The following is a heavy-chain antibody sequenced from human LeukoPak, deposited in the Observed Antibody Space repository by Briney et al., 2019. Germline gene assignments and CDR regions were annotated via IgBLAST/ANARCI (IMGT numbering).Heavy chain of an antibody. Sequence: SETLSLTCTVSGGSISINTYYWSWIRQPPGKGLEWIGQIYYSGSTYYNPSLKSRVTISLDTSKSQFSLKLTSVTAADTAVYYCARGVPEYYDFWSGYFYYFDYWGQGTLVTVSS. CDR3: ARGVPEYYDFWSGYFYYFDY. CDR2: IYYSGST. V-gene: IGHV4-61*01. CDR1: GGSISINTYY. J-gene: IGHJ4*02. D-gene: IGHD3-3*01.